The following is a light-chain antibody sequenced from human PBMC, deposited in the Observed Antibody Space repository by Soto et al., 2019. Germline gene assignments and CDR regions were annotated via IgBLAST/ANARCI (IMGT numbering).Light chain of an antibody. V-gene: IGLV7-43*01. J-gene: IGLJ2*01. CDR1: TGAVTSGYY. CDR2: STS. CDR3: LLYYGGAKLG. Sequence: QTVVTQEPSLTVSPGGKFTLTCASSTGAVTSGYYPNWFQQKPGQAPRALIYSTSNKHGWSRARFSGSLLGGKAALTLSGVQPDDEAEYNCLLYYGGAKLGFGGGTKLTVL.